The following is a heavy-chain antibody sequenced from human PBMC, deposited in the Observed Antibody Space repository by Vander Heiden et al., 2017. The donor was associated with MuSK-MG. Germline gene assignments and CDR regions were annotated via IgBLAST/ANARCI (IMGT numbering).Heavy chain of an antibody. CDR2: IYYSGST. Sequence: QVQLQESGPGLVKPSQTLSLTCTVSGGSISSGGYYWSWIRQQPGKGLEWIGYIYYSGSTYYNPSLKSRVTISVDTSKNQFSLKLSSVTAADTAVYYCARGIIAVADIDYWGQGTLVTVSS. D-gene: IGHD6-19*01. V-gene: IGHV4-31*03. J-gene: IGHJ4*02. CDR1: GGSISSGGYY. CDR3: ARGIIAVADIDY.